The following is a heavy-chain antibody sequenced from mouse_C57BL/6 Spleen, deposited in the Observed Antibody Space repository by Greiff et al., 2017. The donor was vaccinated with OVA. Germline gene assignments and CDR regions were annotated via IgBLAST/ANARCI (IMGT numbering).Heavy chain of an antibody. Sequence: EVKLVESGGGLVKPGGSLKLSCAASGFTFSDYGMHWVRQAPEKGLEWVAYISSGSSTIYYADTVKGRFTISRDNAKNTLFLQMTSLRSEDTAMDYCARYYYGSSYDYFDYWGQGTTLTVSS. CDR2: ISSGSSTI. CDR1: GFTFSDYG. D-gene: IGHD1-1*01. J-gene: IGHJ2*01. CDR3: ARYYYGSSYDYFDY. V-gene: IGHV5-17*01.